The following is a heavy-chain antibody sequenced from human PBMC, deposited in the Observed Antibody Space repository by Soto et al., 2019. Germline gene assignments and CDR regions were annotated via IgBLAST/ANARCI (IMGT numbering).Heavy chain of an antibody. CDR3: ARDRPTSSIRDRDYYYAMDV. CDR1: GYTFITYG. J-gene: IGHJ6*02. CDR2: ISSYNGNT. D-gene: IGHD6-6*01. V-gene: IGHV1-18*01. Sequence: QVQLVQSGAEVKKPGASVKVSCKASGYTFITYGISWVRQAPGQGLEWMGWISSYNGNTNYAQKLKGRDTLTTDTSTNSAYMELRSLRSDDTAVYYCARDRPTSSIRDRDYYYAMDVWGQGTTVTVSS.